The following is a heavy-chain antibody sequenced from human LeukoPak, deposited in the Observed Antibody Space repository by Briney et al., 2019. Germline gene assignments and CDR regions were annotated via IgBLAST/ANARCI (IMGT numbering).Heavy chain of an antibody. CDR2: IFYTGST. V-gene: IGHV4-59*08. CDR3: ARLFPSGTYYTSLEY. CDR1: GGSISGYY. J-gene: IGHJ4*01. D-gene: IGHD3-10*01. Sequence: SETLSLTCTVSGGSISGYYWTWIRQPPGKGLEWRGYIFYTGSTNYNPSLKSRVTMSVDTSKSQFSLKLSSVTAADTAVYFCARLFPSGTYYTSLEYWGHGSLVAVSS.